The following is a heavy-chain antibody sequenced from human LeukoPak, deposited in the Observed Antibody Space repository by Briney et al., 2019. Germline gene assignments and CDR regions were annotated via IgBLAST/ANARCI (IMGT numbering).Heavy chain of an antibody. CDR3: ARGYFYDSSGSDP. V-gene: IGHV1-18*01. CDR1: GYIFTAYG. J-gene: IGHJ5*02. D-gene: IGHD3-22*01. Sequence: ASVKVSCKASGYIFTAYGITWVRQAPGQGLEWMGWISTYSGNTNYAQKFQGRVTMTTDTSTTTVYMELRSLRSDDTAVYYCARGYFYDSSGSDPWGQGTLVTVSS. CDR2: ISTYSGNT.